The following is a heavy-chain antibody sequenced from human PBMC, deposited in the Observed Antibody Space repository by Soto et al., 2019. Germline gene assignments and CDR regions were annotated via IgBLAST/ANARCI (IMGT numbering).Heavy chain of an antibody. D-gene: IGHD3-3*01. J-gene: IGHJ6*02. CDR2: IIPIFGTA. CDR3: ARNLYDFWSGYPDSYYYYGMDV. V-gene: IGHV1-69*01. CDR1: GGTFSSYA. Sequence: QVQLVQSGAEVKKPGSSVKVSCKASGGTFSSYAISWVRQAPGQGLEWMGGIIPIFGTANYAQKFQGRVTITADESTSTAYMELSSLSSEDTAVYYCARNLYDFWSGYPDSYYYYGMDVWGQGTTVTVSS.